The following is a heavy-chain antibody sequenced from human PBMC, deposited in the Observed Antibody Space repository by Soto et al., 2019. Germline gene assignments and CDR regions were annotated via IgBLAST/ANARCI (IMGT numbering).Heavy chain of an antibody. J-gene: IGHJ4*02. D-gene: IGHD1-26*01. CDR2: SRNEAKSYST. Sequence: EEQLVESGGGLVQPGGSLTLSCAASGFTFSEHYMEWVRQAPGKGLEWVARSRNEAKSYSTDYAASVKGRFTVSRELSMNSLYLQMNNLKTEDTAVYYCSRMEGGWGQGTLVTVSS. CDR1: GFTFSEHY. CDR3: SRMEGG. V-gene: IGHV3-72*01.